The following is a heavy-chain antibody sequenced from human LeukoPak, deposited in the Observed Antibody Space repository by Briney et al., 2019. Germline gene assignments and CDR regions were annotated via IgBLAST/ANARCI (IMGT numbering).Heavy chain of an antibody. CDR2: IYYSGST. D-gene: IGHD6-6*01. V-gene: IGHV4-59*08. CDR1: GGSFSGFY. Sequence: PSETLSLTCAVYGGSFSGFYWSWIRQPPGKGLEWIGYIYYSGSTNYNPSLKSRVTISVDTSKNQFSLKLSSVTAADTAVYYCASSSIAARPHYYYGMDVWGQGTTVTVSS. CDR3: ASSSIAARPHYYYGMDV. J-gene: IGHJ6*02.